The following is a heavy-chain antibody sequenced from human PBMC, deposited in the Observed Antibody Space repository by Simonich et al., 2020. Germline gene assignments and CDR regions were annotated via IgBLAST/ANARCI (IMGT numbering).Heavy chain of an antibody. J-gene: IGHJ3*02. D-gene: IGHD2-21*01. Sequence: QVQLVQSGAEVKKPGASVKVSCKASGYTFTGYYMHWVRQAPGQGLEWSGWVNPNRGGTNYAQKFQGRVTMTRDTSISTAYMELSRLRSDDTAVYYCARNGLVGILKAFDIWGQGTMVTVSS. CDR1: GYTFTGYY. CDR3: ARNGLVGILKAFDI. CDR2: VNPNRGGT. V-gene: IGHV1-2*02.